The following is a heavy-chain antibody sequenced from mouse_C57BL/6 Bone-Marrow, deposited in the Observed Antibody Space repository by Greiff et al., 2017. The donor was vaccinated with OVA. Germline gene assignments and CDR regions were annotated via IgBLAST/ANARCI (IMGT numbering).Heavy chain of an antibody. CDR2: IDPSDSYT. CDR1: GYTFTSYW. CDR3: ARAYDGYYGFAY. V-gene: IGHV1-69*01. D-gene: IGHD2-3*01. J-gene: IGHJ3*01. Sequence: QVQLKQPGAELVMPGASVKLSCKASGYTFTSYWMHWVKQRPGQGLEWIGEIDPSDSYTNYNQKFKGKSTLTVDKSSSTAYIQLSSLTSEDSAVYYCARAYDGYYGFAYWGQGTLVTVSA.